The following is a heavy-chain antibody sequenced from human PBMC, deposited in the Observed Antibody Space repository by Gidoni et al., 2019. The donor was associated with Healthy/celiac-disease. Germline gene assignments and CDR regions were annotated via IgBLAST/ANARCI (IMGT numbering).Heavy chain of an antibody. CDR1: GFTFSSYA. CDR3: ARAAKTPYIRGGDYLDY. D-gene: IGHD1-1*01. V-gene: IGHV3-30-3*01. CDR2: ISYDGSNK. J-gene: IGHJ4*02. Sequence: QVQLVESGGGVVQPGRSLRLSCAASGFTFSSYAMHWVRQAPGKGLEWVAVISYDGSNKYYADSVKGRFTISRDNFKNTLYLQMNSLRAEDTAVYYCARAAKTPYIRGGDYLDYWGQGTLVTVSS.